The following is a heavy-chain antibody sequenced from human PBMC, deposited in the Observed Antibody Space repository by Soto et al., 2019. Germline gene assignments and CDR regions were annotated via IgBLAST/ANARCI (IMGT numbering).Heavy chain of an antibody. CDR3: ATVGGGSLDS. CDR2: INPNSGVT. D-gene: IGHD2-15*01. CDR1: GGTFSSYA. V-gene: IGHV1-2*02. Sequence: ASVKVSCKASGGTFSSYAISWVRQAPGQGLEWMAWINPNSGVTNYAQKFQGRVTLTRDTSISTAYMTLSSLRSDDTAVYYCATVGGGSLDSWGQGTLVTVSS. J-gene: IGHJ4*02.